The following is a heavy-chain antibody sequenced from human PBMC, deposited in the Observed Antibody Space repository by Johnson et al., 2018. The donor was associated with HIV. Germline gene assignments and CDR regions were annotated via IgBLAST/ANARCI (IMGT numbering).Heavy chain of an antibody. J-gene: IGHJ3*02. D-gene: IGHD5-12*01. CDR2: IKQDGGEK. Sequence: VQLVESGGGLVQPGGSLRLSCAASGFTFSSYWMSWVRQAPGKGLEWVANIKQDGGEKYYADSVKGRFTISRDNSKNTLYLQMNSLRAEDTALYYCARLRGYSGYDSFDIWGQGTMVTVSS. V-gene: IGHV3-7*03. CDR1: GFTFSSYW. CDR3: ARLRGYSGYDSFDI.